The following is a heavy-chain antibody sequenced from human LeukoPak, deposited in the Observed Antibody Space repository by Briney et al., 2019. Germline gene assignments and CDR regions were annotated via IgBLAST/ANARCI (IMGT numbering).Heavy chain of an antibody. CDR1: GFTFSSYG. CDR3: AKGDSYDILTGYYEDY. D-gene: IGHD3-9*01. J-gene: IGHJ4*02. Sequence: GGSLRLSCAASGFTFSSYGMHWVRQAPGKGLEWVAFIRYDGSNKYYADSVKGRFTISRDNSKNTLYLQMNSLRAEDTAVYYCAKGDSYDILTGYYEDYWGQGTLVTVSS. CDR2: IRYDGSNK. V-gene: IGHV3-30*02.